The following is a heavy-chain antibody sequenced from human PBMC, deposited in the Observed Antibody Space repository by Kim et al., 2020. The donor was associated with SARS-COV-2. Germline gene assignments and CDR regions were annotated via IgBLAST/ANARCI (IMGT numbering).Heavy chain of an antibody. J-gene: IGHJ4*02. CDR3: ARSPRATYYYDSNNFDY. V-gene: IGHV4-31*02. Sequence: LKSRVTISVDTSKNQFSLKLSSVTAADTAVYYCARSPRATYYYDSNNFDYWGQGTLVTVSS. D-gene: IGHD3-22*01.